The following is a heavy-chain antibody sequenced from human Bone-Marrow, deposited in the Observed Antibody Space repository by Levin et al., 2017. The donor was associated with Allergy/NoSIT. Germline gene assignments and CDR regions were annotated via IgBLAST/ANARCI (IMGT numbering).Heavy chain of an antibody. V-gene: IGHV3-23*01. J-gene: IGHJ3*02. D-gene: IGHD3-22*01. Sequence: PGGSLRLSCTASGITFSDYAMNWVRQAPGKGLEWVAVLSATSSITYYVDSVKGRFTISRDNSKNTLYLQMNRLRAEDTAVYYCAKDLNPRDRDINGYYYDDAFDIWGRGTMVTVSS. CDR2: LSATSSIT. CDR3: AKDLNPRDRDINGYYYDDAFDI. CDR1: GITFSDYA.